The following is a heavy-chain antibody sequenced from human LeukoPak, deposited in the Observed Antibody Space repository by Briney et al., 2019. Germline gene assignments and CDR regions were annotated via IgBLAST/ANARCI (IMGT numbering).Heavy chain of an antibody. J-gene: IGHJ4*02. Sequence: SETLSLTCTVSGASISGTNYCWGWIRQPPGKGLEWIGSIYNLGTTQYNPSLKSRLTISVDTSKNQFSLKLSSVTAADTAVYYCAAPYSGSYQYYFDYWGQGALVTVSS. CDR2: IYNLGTT. CDR1: GASISGTNYC. D-gene: IGHD1-26*01. CDR3: AAPYSGSYQYYFDY. V-gene: IGHV4-39*01.